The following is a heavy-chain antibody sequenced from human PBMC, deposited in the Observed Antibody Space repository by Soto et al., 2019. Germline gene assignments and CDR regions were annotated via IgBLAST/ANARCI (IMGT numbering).Heavy chain of an antibody. V-gene: IGHV2-5*02. D-gene: IGHD2-2*01. Sequence: QITLNESGPTLVKPTQTLTLTCTFSGFSLSTRDVGVGWIRQPPGEALEWLGVVYWDDDKTYSPSLKSRPTTTKDTSKNHLVLRMTKMDPVDTATYYCAHCRGGVASFWGQGTLVTVTS. CDR1: GFSLSTRDVG. CDR3: AHCRGGVASF. J-gene: IGHJ4*02. CDR2: VYWDDDK.